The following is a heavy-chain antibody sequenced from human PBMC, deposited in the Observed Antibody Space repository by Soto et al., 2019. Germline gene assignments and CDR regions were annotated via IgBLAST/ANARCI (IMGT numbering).Heavy chain of an antibody. V-gene: IGHV4-61*01. Sequence: QVQLQESGPGLVKPSETLSLTCTVSGGSVSSGSYYWSWIRQPPGKGLEWIGYISDSGSTNYNPSLRGRVTISIDTSKNQFSLRLRSVTAADTAVYYCARAESAGALRNWFDPWGQGTQVTVSS. J-gene: IGHJ5*02. D-gene: IGHD1-26*01. CDR3: ARAESAGALRNWFDP. CDR2: ISDSGST. CDR1: GGSVSSGSYY.